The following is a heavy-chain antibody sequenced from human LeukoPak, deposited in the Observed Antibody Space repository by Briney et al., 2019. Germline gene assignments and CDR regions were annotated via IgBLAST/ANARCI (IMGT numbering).Heavy chain of an antibody. Sequence: GESLKISCKGSGYNFNTYWVAWVRQLPGKGLEWMGIIRPMNSDVRYSPSFQGQVAISADKSISTAYLQWSSLKASDTAMYYCARRDGYCSSTSCYADYYYGMDVWGQGTTVTVSS. CDR1: GYNFNTYW. J-gene: IGHJ6*02. CDR3: ARRDGYCSSTSCYADYYYGMDV. V-gene: IGHV5-51*01. CDR2: IRPMNSDV. D-gene: IGHD2-2*01.